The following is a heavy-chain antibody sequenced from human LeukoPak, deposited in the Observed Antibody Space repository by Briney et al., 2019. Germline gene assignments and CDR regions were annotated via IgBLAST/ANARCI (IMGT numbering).Heavy chain of an antibody. V-gene: IGHV3-53*01. CDR1: GFTVSSNY. Sequence: GGFLRLSCAASGFTVSSNYMSWVRQAPGKGLELVSVIYSGGSTYYADSVKGRFTISRDNSKNTLYLQMNSLRAEDTAVYYCAREQSSTVTTYFDYWGQGTLVTVSS. CDR2: IYSGGST. CDR3: AREQSSTVTTYFDY. D-gene: IGHD4-17*01. J-gene: IGHJ4*02.